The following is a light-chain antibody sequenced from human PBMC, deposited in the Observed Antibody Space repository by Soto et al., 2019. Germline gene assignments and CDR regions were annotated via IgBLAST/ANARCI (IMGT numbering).Light chain of an antibody. Sequence: DIQMTQSPSTLSASVGDRVTITCRASQSISNWLAWYQQRPGKAPKLLIYDASTLESWVPSRFSGSGSGTEFTLTISGLRPDDFATYDCQQYNTYSYTFGQGTKLEIK. CDR2: DAS. CDR3: QQYNTYSYT. CDR1: QSISNW. J-gene: IGKJ2*01. V-gene: IGKV1-5*01.